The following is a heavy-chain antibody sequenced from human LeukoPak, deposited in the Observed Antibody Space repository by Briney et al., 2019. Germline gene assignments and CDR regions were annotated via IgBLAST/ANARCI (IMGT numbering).Heavy chain of an antibody. CDR1: GGSISSYY. Sequence: ASETLSLTCTVSGGSISSYYWSWIRQPPGKGLEWIGYIYYSGSTNYNPSLKSRVTISVDTSKNQFSLKLRSVTAADTAVYYCASSPRDAYYYGSGSYLGWFDPWGQGTLVTVSS. CDR2: IYYSGST. J-gene: IGHJ5*02. CDR3: ASSPRDAYYYGSGSYLGWFDP. V-gene: IGHV4-59*01. D-gene: IGHD3-10*01.